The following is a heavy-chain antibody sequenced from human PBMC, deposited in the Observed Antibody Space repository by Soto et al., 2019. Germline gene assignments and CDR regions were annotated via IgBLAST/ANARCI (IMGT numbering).Heavy chain of an antibody. Sequence: PSETLSLTCAVSGYSISSGCFWGWIRQPPGKGLEWIANMYHDGNTHYNPSLKSRVTMSVDTSKNQFSLKLNSVTAADTAVYYCATESYSGYHSSDYWGQGILVTVSS. J-gene: IGHJ4*02. CDR2: MYHDGNT. V-gene: IGHV4-38-2*02. D-gene: IGHD5-12*01. CDR1: GYSISSGCF. CDR3: ATESYSGYHSSDY.